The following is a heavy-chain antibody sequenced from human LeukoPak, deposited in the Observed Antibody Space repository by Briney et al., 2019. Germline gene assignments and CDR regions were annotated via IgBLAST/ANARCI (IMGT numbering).Heavy chain of an antibody. CDR2: INHSGST. CDR1: GGSFSGYY. V-gene: IGHV4-34*01. CDR3: ARAYYYDSSGYYYDY. Sequence: PSETLSLTCAVYGGSFSGYYWSWIRQPPGKGLEWIGEINHSGSTNYNPSLKSRVTISVDMSKNQFSLKLSSVTAADTAVYYCARAYYYDSSGYYYDYWGQGTLVTVSS. J-gene: IGHJ4*02. D-gene: IGHD3-22*01.